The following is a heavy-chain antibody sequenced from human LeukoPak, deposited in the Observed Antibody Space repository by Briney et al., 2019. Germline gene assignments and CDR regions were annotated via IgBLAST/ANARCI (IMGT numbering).Heavy chain of an antibody. D-gene: IGHD3-3*01. CDR3: ARGFLEWSYYYMDV. V-gene: IGHV3-48*03. CDR2: CSGFDSSV. CDR1: GFTFSSYE. J-gene: IGHJ6*03. Sequence: VVSLTFSCAAPGFTFSSYEMHWVRQAPGKWLECLSYCSGFDSSVYYADSVKGRFTVSRDNAKNSMYLQMNGLRAEDTAVYYYARGFLEWSYYYMDVWGKGTTVTVSS.